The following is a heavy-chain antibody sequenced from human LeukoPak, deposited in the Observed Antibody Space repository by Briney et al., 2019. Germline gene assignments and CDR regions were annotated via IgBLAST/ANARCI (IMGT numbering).Heavy chain of an antibody. CDR3: ARGYLGSYYYMDV. CDR2: IYYSGST. D-gene: IGHD3-16*01. CDR1: GGSISSSF. Sequence: SETLSLTCTVSGGSISSSFWSWIRQPPGKGLEWIGYIYYSGSTNYNPSLKSRVTISVETSKNQFSLKLSSVTAADTAVYYCARGYLGSYYYMDVWGKGTTVTVSS. V-gene: IGHV4-59*01. J-gene: IGHJ6*03.